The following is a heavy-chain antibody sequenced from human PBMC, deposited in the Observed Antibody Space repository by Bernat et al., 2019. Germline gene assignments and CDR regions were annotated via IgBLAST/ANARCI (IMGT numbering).Heavy chain of an antibody. V-gene: IGHV3-7*03. CDR3: ARESEYSDFWSGYYG. CDR1: GFTLSRYW. CDR2: IKPDGSEK. D-gene: IGHD3-3*01. J-gene: IGHJ4*02. Sequence: EEQLVESGGGLVQPGGSLRLSCAASGFTLSRYWMSWVRQPPGMGLEWVANIKPDGSEKQYVDAVKCRFAISRDNAKNSLYLEMNSLRAEDTAVYYCARESEYSDFWSGYYGWGQGTLVTVSS.